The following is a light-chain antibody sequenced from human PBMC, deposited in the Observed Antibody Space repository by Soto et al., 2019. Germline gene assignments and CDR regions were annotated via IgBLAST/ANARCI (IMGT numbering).Light chain of an antibody. Sequence: DIQMTQSPSTLSASVGDRVTITCRASQSINSWVAWFQQKPGKAPKVLIYDASTLESGVPSRFSGSGSGTEFTLTIDSLQPDDVATYHCQRYNAFSQTFGQGTKLDI. V-gene: IGKV1-5*01. CDR2: DAS. CDR1: QSINSW. CDR3: QRYNAFSQT. J-gene: IGKJ1*01.